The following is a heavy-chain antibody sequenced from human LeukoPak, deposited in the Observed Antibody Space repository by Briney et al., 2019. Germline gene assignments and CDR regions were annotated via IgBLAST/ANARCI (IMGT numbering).Heavy chain of an antibody. CDR3: AKEMGNSQPFDY. D-gene: IGHD2/OR15-2a*01. CDR2: ISASGGHT. V-gene: IGHV3-23*01. Sequence: GGSLRVSCAASGFTFGTYGLAWVRQAPGKGLEWVSAISASGGHTYYADSVKGRFSISRDNFKNTLYLQMNSLRGEDTALYYCAKEMGNSQPFDYWGQGTLVTVSS. CDR1: GFTFGTYG. J-gene: IGHJ4*02.